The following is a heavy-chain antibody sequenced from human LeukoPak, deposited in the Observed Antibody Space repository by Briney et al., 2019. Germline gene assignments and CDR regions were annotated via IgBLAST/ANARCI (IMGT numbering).Heavy chain of an antibody. CDR1: GGSISDSTYY. Sequence: PSETLSLTCTVSGGSISDSTYYWGWIRQSPGKGLDWIGSIFHSGSTYYNPSLKSRVTISVDTSKNQFSLKLSSVTAADTAVYYCARAVYSSSWYDYWGQGTLVTVSS. J-gene: IGHJ4*02. D-gene: IGHD6-13*01. CDR2: IFHSGST. CDR3: ARAVYSSSWYDY. V-gene: IGHV4-39*07.